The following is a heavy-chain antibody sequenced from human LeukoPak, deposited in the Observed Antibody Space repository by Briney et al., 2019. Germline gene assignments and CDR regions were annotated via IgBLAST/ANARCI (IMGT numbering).Heavy chain of an antibody. D-gene: IGHD3-10*01. Sequence: GGSLRLSCAASGFTFSSYWMNWVRQAPGKGLEGVANIKEDGSEKYYVDSMKGRFTISRDNAKNSLYLQMNSLRAEDTAVYYCARDKEVRGGTGVYGMDVWGQGTTVTVSS. CDR3: ARDKEVRGGTGVYGMDV. V-gene: IGHV3-7*01. CDR2: IKEDGSEK. J-gene: IGHJ6*02. CDR1: GFTFSSYW.